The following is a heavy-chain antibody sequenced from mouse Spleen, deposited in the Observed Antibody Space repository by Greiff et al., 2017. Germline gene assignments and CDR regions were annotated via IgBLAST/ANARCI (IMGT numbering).Heavy chain of an antibody. Sequence: QVQLQQPGAEPVKPGASVKLSCKASGYTFTSYWMHWVKQRPGQGLEWIGMIHPNSGSTNYNEKFKSKATLTVDKSSSTAYMQLSSLTSEDSAVYYCARPDTTVVPTGDYWGQGTTLTVSS. V-gene: IGHV1-64*01. CDR1: GYTFTSYW. D-gene: IGHD1-1*01. J-gene: IGHJ2*01. CDR2: IHPNSGST. CDR3: ARPDTTVVPTGDY.